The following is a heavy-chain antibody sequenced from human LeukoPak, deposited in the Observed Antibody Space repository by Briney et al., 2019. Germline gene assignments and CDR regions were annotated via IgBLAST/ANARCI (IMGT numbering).Heavy chain of an antibody. V-gene: IGHV3-13*01. CDR2: IGTAGDT. D-gene: IGHD3-10*01. CDR1: GFTFSSYD. Sequence: GGSLRLSCAASGFTFSSYDMHWVRQATGKGLEWVSAIGTAGDTYYPGSVKGRFTISRENAKNSLYLQMNSLRAGDTAVYYCARVDGSGNTYGMDVWGQGTTVTVS. CDR3: ARVDGSGNTYGMDV. J-gene: IGHJ6*02.